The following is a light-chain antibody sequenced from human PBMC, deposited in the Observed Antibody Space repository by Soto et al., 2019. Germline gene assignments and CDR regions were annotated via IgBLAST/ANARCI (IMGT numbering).Light chain of an antibody. V-gene: IGKV1-39*01. J-gene: IGKJ1*01. CDR3: QQSYSPSWT. CDR1: QSIGSH. CDR2: AAS. Sequence: DIQMTQSPSSLSASVGDRVTITCRARQSIGSHLNWYQQKPGKATKVLIYAASSLQGGVPSRFIGSGSGTVFALTVSSLQPEDFATYFWQQSYSPSWTFGEGTKVVIK.